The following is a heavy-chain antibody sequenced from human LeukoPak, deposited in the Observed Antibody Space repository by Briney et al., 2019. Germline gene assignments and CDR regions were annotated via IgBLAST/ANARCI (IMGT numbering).Heavy chain of an antibody. D-gene: IGHD6-13*01. J-gene: IGHJ3*02. CDR1: GYSFTSYW. CDR2: IYPGDSDT. V-gene: IGHV5-51*01. Sequence: GESLKISCKGSGYSFTSYWIGWVRQMPGKGLEWMGIIYPGDSDTRYSPSFQGQATISADKSISTAYLQWSSLKASDTAMYYCASPAKYSSSWYGDAFDIWGQGTMVTVSS. CDR3: ASPAKYSSSWYGDAFDI.